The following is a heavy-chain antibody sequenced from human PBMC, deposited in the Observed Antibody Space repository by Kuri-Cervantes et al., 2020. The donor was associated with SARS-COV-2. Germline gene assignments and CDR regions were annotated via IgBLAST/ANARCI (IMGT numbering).Heavy chain of an antibody. J-gene: IGHJ4*02. CDR3: AKDPRSSGWYDY. D-gene: IGHD6-19*01. V-gene: IGHV3-33*06. CDR2: IWYDGSNK. Sequence: GESLQISCPASEFTFSSYGLHWVRQAPGKGLEGVSVIWYDGSNKYYADSVKGLFTISRDNSKNTLYLQMSSLRAEDTAVYYCAKDPRSSGWYDYWGQGTLVTVSS. CDR1: EFTFSSYG.